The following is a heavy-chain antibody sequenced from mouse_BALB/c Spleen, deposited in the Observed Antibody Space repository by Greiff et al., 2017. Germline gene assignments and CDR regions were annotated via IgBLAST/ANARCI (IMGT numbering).Heavy chain of an antibody. D-gene: IGHD4-1*01. V-gene: IGHV3-2*02. CDR3: ARGWDLGSWFAY. CDR2: ISYSGST. Sequence: EVKLMESGPGLVKPSQSLSLTCTVTGYSITSDYAWNWIRQFPGNKLEWMGYISYSGSTSYNPSLKSRISITRDTSKNQFFLQLNSVTTEDTATYYCARGWDLGSWFAYWGQGTLVTVSA. J-gene: IGHJ3*01. CDR1: GYSITSDYA.